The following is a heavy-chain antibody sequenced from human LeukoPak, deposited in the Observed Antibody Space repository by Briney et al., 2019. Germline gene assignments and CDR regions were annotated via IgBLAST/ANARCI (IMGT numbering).Heavy chain of an antibody. V-gene: IGHV1-18*01. Sequence: ASVKVSCKASGYTFTSYGISWVRQAPGQGLEWMGWISAYNGNTNYAQKLQGRVTMTTDTSTSTAYMELRSLRSDDTAVYYCAGDSRQPPGRYFYYHRMDVWGQGTTVTVSS. J-gene: IGHJ6*02. D-gene: IGHD1-14*01. CDR1: GYTFTSYG. CDR2: ISAYNGNT. CDR3: AGDSRQPPGRYFYYHRMDV.